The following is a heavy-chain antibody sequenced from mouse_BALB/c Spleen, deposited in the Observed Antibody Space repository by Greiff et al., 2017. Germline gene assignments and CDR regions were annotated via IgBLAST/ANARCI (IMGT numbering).Heavy chain of an antibody. J-gene: IGHJ3*01. CDR2: ISSGGGST. Sequence: EVMLVESGGGLVKPGGSLKLSCAASGFAFSSYDMSWVRQTPEKWLEWVAYISSGGGSTYYPDTVKGRFTISRDNAKNTLYLQMSSLKSEDTAMYYCARHNYGNYAFAYWGQGTLVTVSA. V-gene: IGHV5-12-1*01. CDR1: GFAFSSYD. D-gene: IGHD2-1*01. CDR3: ARHNYGNYAFAY.